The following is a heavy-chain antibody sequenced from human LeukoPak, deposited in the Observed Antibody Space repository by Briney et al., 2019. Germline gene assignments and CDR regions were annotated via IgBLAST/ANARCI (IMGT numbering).Heavy chain of an antibody. Sequence: ASVKVSCKASGYTFTSYGISWVRQAPGQGLEWMGWISAYNGNTNYAQRLQGRVTTTTDTSTSTAYMELRGLRSDDTAVYYCARGYSGYDYRYYYYMDVWGKGTAVTISS. CDR2: ISAYNGNT. V-gene: IGHV1-18*01. J-gene: IGHJ6*03. CDR1: GYTFTSYG. CDR3: ARGYSGYDYRYYYYMDV. D-gene: IGHD5-12*01.